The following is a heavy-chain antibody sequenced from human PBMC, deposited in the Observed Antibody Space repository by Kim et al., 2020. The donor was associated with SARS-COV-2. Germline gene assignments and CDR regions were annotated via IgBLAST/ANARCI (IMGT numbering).Heavy chain of an antibody. V-gene: IGHV4-39*07. CDR3: ARVGMVRGINWFDP. Sequence: SETLSLTCTVSGGSISSSSYYWGWIRQPPGKGLEWIGSIYYGGSTYYNPSLKSRVTISVDTSKNQVSLKLSSVTAADTAVYYCARVGMVRGINWFDPWG. CDR1: GGSISSSSYY. D-gene: IGHD3-10*01. CDR2: IYYGGST. J-gene: IGHJ5*02.